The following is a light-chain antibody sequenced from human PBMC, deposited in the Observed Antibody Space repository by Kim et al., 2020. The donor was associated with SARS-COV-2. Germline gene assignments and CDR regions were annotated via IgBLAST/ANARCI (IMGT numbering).Light chain of an antibody. V-gene: IGLV2-23*02. CDR1: SSDVGSYNL. CDR3: CSYAGSSTVV. CDR2: EVS. J-gene: IGLJ2*01. Sequence: GQSITISCTGTSSDVGSYNLVSWYQQHPVKAPKLMIYEVSKRPSGVSNRFSGSKSGNTASLTISGLQAEDEADYYCCSYAGSSTVVFGGGTQLTVL.